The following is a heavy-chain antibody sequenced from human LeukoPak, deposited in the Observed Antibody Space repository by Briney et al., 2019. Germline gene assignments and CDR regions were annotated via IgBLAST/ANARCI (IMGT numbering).Heavy chain of an antibody. J-gene: IGHJ5*02. V-gene: IGHV4-34*01. D-gene: IGHD3-22*01. CDR2: INHSGST. CDR1: GGSISSYY. Sequence: KPSETLSLTCTVSGGSISSYYWSWIRQPPGKGLEWIGEINHSGSTNYNPSLKSRVTISVDTSKNQFSLKLSSVTAADTAAYYCARVFSTNYYDNRGWFDPWGQGTLVTVSS. CDR3: ARVFSTNYYDNRGWFDP.